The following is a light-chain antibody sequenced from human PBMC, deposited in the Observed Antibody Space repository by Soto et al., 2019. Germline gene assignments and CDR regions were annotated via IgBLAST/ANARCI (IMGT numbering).Light chain of an antibody. CDR1: QSISIY. CDR3: QQSYRTPPT. J-gene: IGKJ2*01. Sequence: DIQMTQSPSSLSASVGDRVTITCRASQSISIYLNWYQQKPGKAPKLLIYDASSLQSGVRSRFSGSGSGTDFTLTISSLQPEDFATYYCQQSYRTPPTFGQGTKLEIK. CDR2: DAS. V-gene: IGKV1-39*01.